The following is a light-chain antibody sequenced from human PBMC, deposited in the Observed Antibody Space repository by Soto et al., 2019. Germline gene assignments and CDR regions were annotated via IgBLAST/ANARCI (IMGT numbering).Light chain of an antibody. J-gene: IGLJ2*01. Sequence: QSALTQPASVSGSPGQPITISCTGTSSDVGANNYVSWYQHHPGKAPKLLIYDVSNRPSGVSSRFSGSKSGNTASLTISGLQAEDEADYYCSSYICSITFLGFGGGTQLTVL. V-gene: IGLV2-14*01. CDR1: SSDVGANNY. CDR3: SSYICSITFLG. CDR2: DVS.